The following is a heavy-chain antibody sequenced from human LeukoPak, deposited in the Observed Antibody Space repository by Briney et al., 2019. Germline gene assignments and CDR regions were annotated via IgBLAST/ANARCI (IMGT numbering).Heavy chain of an antibody. CDR1: GYSISSGYY. V-gene: IGHV4-38-2*02. Sequence: SDTLSLTCAVSGYSISSGYYWGWIRHRPGTGLEWIRSIYHSGSTYYNPSLKSRVTISVDTSKNQFSLKLSSVTAADTAVYYCAREVLDFDYWGQGTLVTVSS. CDR3: AREVLDFDY. CDR2: IYHSGST. J-gene: IGHJ4*02. D-gene: IGHD2-2*03.